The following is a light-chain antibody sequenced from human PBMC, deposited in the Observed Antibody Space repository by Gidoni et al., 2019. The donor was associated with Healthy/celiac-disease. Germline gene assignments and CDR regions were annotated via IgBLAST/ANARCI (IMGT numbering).Light chain of an antibody. V-gene: IGLV3-21*04. CDR2: YDS. CDR1: NIGSKR. CDR3: QVWDSSSDHLV. Sequence: SYVLTQPPPVSGAPGQTARLTCGGNNIGSKRLHWYQQKPGPAPVLVIYYDSDRPSGIPERFSGSNSGNTATLTISRVEAGDEADYYCQVWDSSSDHLVFGGGTKLTVL. J-gene: IGLJ2*01.